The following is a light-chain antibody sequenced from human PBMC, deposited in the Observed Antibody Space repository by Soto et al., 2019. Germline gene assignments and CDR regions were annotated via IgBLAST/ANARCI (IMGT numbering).Light chain of an antibody. V-gene: IGKV3-15*01. J-gene: IGKJ5*01. Sequence: EIEMTQTPATLSRSPGERATLCCRASQSVSSIFAWYLQKPGHAPWLLISGASASASGIPARFSGSGSGTEFTLTISRLQSQDFAVYSCQQYNNWPPITFGQGTPLETK. CDR2: GAS. CDR3: QQYNNWPPIT. CDR1: QSVSSI.